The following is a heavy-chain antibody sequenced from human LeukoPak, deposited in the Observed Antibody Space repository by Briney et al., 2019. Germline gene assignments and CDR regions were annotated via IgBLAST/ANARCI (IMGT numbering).Heavy chain of an antibody. CDR1: GYTFTSYY. D-gene: IGHD1-26*01. CDR2: INPSGGST. CDR3: AKGVPSSGIYHAVHY. Sequence: ASVKVSCKASGYTFTSYYMHWVRQAPGQGLEWMGIINPSGGSTSYAQKFQGRVTMTRDTSTSTVYMELSSLRSEDTAVYYCAKGVPSSGIYHAVHYWGQGTLVTVSS. J-gene: IGHJ4*02. V-gene: IGHV1-46*01.